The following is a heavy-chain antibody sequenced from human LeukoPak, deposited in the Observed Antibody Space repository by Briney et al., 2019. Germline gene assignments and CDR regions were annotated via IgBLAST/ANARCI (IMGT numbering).Heavy chain of an antibody. Sequence: SETLSLTCAAYAGSFSGYYWRWIRQPPGKGLEWIGEINHSGSTNYNPSLKSRVTISVDTSKNQFSLKLSSVTAADTAVYYCARDPRDRDCSSTSCYECWFDPWGQGTLVTVSS. CDR1: AGSFSGYY. CDR2: INHSGST. V-gene: IGHV4-34*01. CDR3: ARDPRDRDCSSTSCYECWFDP. J-gene: IGHJ5*02. D-gene: IGHD2-2*01.